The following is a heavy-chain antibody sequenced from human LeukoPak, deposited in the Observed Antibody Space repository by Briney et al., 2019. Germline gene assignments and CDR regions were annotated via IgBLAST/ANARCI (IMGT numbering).Heavy chain of an antibody. CDR3: ARVLLWFGELLTPAAY. D-gene: IGHD3-10*01. V-gene: IGHV3-30*04. J-gene: IGHJ4*02. Sequence: GGSLRLSCTASGFTFSNYAMHWVRQAPGKGLEWVAVISYDGSNKNYGDSVKGRFTISRDNSKKTLYLQMNSLRAEDTAVYYCARVLLWFGELLTPAAYWGQGTLVTVSS. CDR1: GFTFSNYA. CDR2: ISYDGSNK.